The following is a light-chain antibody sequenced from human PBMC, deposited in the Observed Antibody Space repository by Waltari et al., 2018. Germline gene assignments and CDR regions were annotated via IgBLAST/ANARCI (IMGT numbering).Light chain of an antibody. Sequence: DIQMTQSPSILSPPVGESVTITCRASQSIRTWLAWYQQKPGKAPKLLLYSTSNLETGVPSRFSGSGSGTEFSLTISSLQPDDFATYYCQQYNTYSTYTFGQGTKLEIK. J-gene: IGKJ2*01. CDR1: QSIRTW. CDR2: STS. V-gene: IGKV1-5*03. CDR3: QQYNTYSTYT.